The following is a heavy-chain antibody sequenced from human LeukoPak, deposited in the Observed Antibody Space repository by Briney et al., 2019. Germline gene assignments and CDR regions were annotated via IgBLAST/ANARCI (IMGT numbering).Heavy chain of an antibody. Sequence: SQTLSLTCAVSGGSISSGGYSWSWIRQPPGKGLEWIGYIYHSGSTYYNPSLKSRVTISVDRSKNQFSLKLSSVTAADTAVYYCATEGYSYGYVVYWGQGTLVTVSS. D-gene: IGHD5-18*01. CDR2: IYHSGST. V-gene: IGHV4-30-2*01. CDR1: GGSISSGGYS. CDR3: ATEGYSYGYVVY. J-gene: IGHJ4*02.